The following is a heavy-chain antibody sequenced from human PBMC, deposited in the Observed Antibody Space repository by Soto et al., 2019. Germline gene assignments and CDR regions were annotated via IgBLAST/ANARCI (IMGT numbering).Heavy chain of an antibody. CDR2: INPNSGGT. V-gene: IGHV1-2*02. J-gene: IGHJ3*02. CDR1: GYTFTGYY. CDR3: ARRGRGVIRSGDAFDI. D-gene: IGHD3-10*01. Sequence: ASVKVSCKASGYTFTGYYMHWVRQAPGQGLEWMGWINPNSGGTNYAQKFQGRVTMTRDTSISTAYMELSRLRSDDTAVYYCARRGRGVIRSGDAFDIWGQGTMVTVSS.